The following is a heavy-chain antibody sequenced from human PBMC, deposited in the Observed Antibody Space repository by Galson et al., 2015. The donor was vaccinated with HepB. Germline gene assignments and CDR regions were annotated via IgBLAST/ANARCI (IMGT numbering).Heavy chain of an antibody. CDR3: ARDLGGVFDY. Sequence: SLRLSCAASGFTFSSYAMHWVRQAPGKGLEWVAVISYDGSNKYYADSVKGRFTISRDNSKNTLYLQMNSLRAEDTAVCYCARDLGGVFDYWGQGTLVTVSS. V-gene: IGHV3-30-3*01. CDR1: GFTFSSYA. CDR2: ISYDGSNK. J-gene: IGHJ4*02. D-gene: IGHD3-16*01.